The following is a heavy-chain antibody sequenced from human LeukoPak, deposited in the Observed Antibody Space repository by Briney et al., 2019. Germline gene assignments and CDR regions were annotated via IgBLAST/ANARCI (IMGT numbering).Heavy chain of an antibody. D-gene: IGHD2-2*01. J-gene: IGHJ4*02. CDR1: GFTFNIYW. Sequence: GGSLRLSCAASGFTFNIYWMSWVRQAPGKGLEWVANIKQDGSEKYYADSVKGRFTISRDNAKNSLSLQMNSLRAEDTAVYYCARGRCSSASCFFDYWGQGTLVTVSS. CDR2: IKQDGSEK. CDR3: ARGRCSSASCFFDY. V-gene: IGHV3-7*01.